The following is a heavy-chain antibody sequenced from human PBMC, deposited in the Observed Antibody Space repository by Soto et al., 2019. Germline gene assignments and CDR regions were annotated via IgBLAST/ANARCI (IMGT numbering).Heavy chain of an antibody. Sequence: QVQLVQSGAEAKKPGASVKVSCKASGYTFTSYDINWVRQATGQGLEWMGWMNPNSGNTGYAQKFQGRVTMTRNTSISTAYMELSSLRSEDTAVYYCARGPRGRRYCSGGSCYSLDYWGQGTLVTVSS. CDR3: ARGPRGRRYCSGGSCYSLDY. J-gene: IGHJ4*02. D-gene: IGHD2-15*01. CDR1: GYTFTSYD. CDR2: MNPNSGNT. V-gene: IGHV1-8*01.